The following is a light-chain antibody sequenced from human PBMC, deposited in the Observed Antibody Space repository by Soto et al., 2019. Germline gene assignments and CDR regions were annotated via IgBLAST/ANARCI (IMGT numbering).Light chain of an antibody. CDR3: QQSYSTAIT. V-gene: IGKV1-5*03. CDR2: KAS. J-gene: IGKJ5*01. CDR1: QSISSW. Sequence: DIQMTQSPSILSASVGDRVTITCRASQSISSWLSCYQQKPGKAPNLLIYKASHLENGVPSRFSGSGSGTEFTLTISSLQPGDFATYYCQQSYSTAITFGQGTRLEI.